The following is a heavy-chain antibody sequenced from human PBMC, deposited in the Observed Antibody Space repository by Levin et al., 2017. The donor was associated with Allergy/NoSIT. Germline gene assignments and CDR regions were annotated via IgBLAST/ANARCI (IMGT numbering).Heavy chain of an antibody. CDR2: ISGSGGST. J-gene: IGHJ4*02. V-gene: IGHV3-23*01. CDR3: AKDGVVVVVAATNYFDY. Sequence: GGSLRLSCAASGFTFSSYAMSWVRQAPGKGLEWVSAISGSGGSTYYADSVKGRFTISRDNSKNTLYLQMNSLRAEDTAVYYCAKDGVVVVVAATNYFDYWGQGTLVTVSS. D-gene: IGHD2-15*01. CDR1: GFTFSSYA.